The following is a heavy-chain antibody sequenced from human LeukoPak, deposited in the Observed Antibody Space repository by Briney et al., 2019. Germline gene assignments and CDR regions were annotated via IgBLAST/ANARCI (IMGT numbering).Heavy chain of an antibody. CDR3: AGTHQWLGRGAFDI. CDR2: ISYSGTS. Sequence: SEPLSLTCTASGGPISSYSWSWIRQPPGKGLEWIGFISYSGTSTHNPSLESRVTMSVDTSKNQFSLTLTSVTAADTAVYFCAGTHQWLGRGAFDIWGQGTLVSVSS. V-gene: IGHV4-59*08. CDR1: GGPISSYS. J-gene: IGHJ3*02. D-gene: IGHD6-19*01.